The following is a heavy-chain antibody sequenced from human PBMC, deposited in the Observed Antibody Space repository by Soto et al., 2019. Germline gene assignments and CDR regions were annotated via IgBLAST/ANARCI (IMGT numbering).Heavy chain of an antibody. V-gene: IGHV3-33*01. J-gene: IGHJ4*02. CDR2: IWYDGSNK. CDR1: GFTFSSYG. Sequence: GGSLRLSCAASGFTFSSYGMHWVRQAPGKGLEWVAIIWYDGSNKYYVDSVKGRFTISRDNSENTLYLQMNSLRAEDTAVYYCARGRGAAADYFDFWGQGTLVTVSS. D-gene: IGHD6-13*01. CDR3: ARGRGAAADYFDF.